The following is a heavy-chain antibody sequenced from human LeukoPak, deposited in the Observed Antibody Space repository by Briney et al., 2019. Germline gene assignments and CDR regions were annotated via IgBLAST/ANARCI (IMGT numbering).Heavy chain of an antibody. CDR3: ARVFGSGSYYLEGYYFDY. Sequence: SETLSLTCTVSGYSISSGYYWGWIRQPPGKGLKWIGSIYHSGSTYYNPSLKSRVTISVDTSRNQFSLKLSSVTAADTAVYYCARVFGSGSYYLEGYYFDYWGQGTLVTVSS. D-gene: IGHD3-10*01. V-gene: IGHV4-38-2*02. CDR1: GYSISSGYY. J-gene: IGHJ4*02. CDR2: IYHSGST.